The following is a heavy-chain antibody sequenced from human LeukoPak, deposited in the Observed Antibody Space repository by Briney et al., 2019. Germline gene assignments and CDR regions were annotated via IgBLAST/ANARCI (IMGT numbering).Heavy chain of an antibody. D-gene: IGHD3-10*01. CDR1: GGTFSSYA. CDR2: IIPIFGTA. Sequence: SVKVSCKASGGTFSSYAISWVRQAPGQGLEWMGGIIPIFGTANYAQKFQGRVTITADESTSTAYTELSSLRSEDTAVYYCAGFRVSNKRLTQYYFDYWGQGTLVTVSS. J-gene: IGHJ4*02. CDR3: AGFRVSNKRLTQYYFDY. V-gene: IGHV1-69*13.